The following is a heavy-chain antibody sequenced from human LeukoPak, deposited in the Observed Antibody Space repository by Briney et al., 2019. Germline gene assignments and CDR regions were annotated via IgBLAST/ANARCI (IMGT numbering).Heavy chain of an antibody. CDR3: AKIKIAAGTDS. V-gene: IGHV3-13*01. CDR2: IGTAGDT. CDR1: GFTFSSYD. D-gene: IGHD6-13*01. J-gene: IGHJ4*02. Sequence: GGSLRLSCAASGFTFSSYDMHWVRQATGKGLEWVSAIGTAGDTYYPGSVKGRFTISRENAKNSLYLQMNSLRAEDTALYYCAKIKIAAGTDSWGQGTLVTVSS.